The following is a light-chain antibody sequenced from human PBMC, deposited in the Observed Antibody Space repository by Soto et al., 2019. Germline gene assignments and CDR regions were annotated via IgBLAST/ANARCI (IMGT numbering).Light chain of an antibody. Sequence: VVMSQSPDTLSVSPGETVTLSCRASQSVRSKLAWYQQKPGQAPRLFIDGASTRATGIPARFSGSGSGTEFTLTISSLQSEDFAIYYCQQYNNWPPITFGRGTRLEI. J-gene: IGKJ5*01. CDR2: GAS. CDR3: QQYNNWPPIT. V-gene: IGKV3-15*01. CDR1: QSVRSK.